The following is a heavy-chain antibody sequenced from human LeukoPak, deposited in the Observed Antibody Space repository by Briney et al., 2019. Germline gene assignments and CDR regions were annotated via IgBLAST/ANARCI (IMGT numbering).Heavy chain of an antibody. CDR2: IYSGGTT. CDR1: GFTFSSYW. D-gene: IGHD3-16*01. V-gene: IGHV3-53*01. Sequence: GGSLRLSCAASGFTFSSYWMSWVRQAPGKGLEWVSVIYSGGTTYYADSVKGRFTISRDNSKNTLYLQMNSLRAEDTAVYYCARDRSRGDPRSVDYWGQGTLVTVSS. J-gene: IGHJ4*02. CDR3: ARDRSRGDPRSVDY.